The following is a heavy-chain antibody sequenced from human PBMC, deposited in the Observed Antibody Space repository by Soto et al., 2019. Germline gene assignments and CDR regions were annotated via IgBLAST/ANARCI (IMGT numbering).Heavy chain of an antibody. CDR3: ARDSGYSSSWYEY. CDR1: GFTFSSYG. Sequence: QVQLVESGGGVVQPGRSLRLSCAASGFTFSSYGMHWVRQAPGKGLEWVAVIWYDGSNKYYADSVKGRFTISRDNSKNTLYLQMNSLRAEDTAMYYCARDSGYSSSWYEYWGQGTLVTVSS. V-gene: IGHV3-33*01. D-gene: IGHD6-13*01. J-gene: IGHJ4*02. CDR2: IWYDGSNK.